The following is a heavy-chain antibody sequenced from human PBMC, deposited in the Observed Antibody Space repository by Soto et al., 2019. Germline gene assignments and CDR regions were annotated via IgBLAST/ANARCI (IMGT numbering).Heavy chain of an antibody. CDR3: ARAAATSGYYYYGMDV. CDR2: ISYDGSNK. Sequence: LRLSCAASGFTFSSYAMHWVRQAPGKGLEWVAVISYDGSNKYYADSVKGRFTISRDNSKNTLYLQMDSLRAEDTAVYYCARAAATSGYYYYGMDVWGQGTTVTVSS. J-gene: IGHJ6*02. V-gene: IGHV3-30-3*01. D-gene: IGHD6-13*01. CDR1: GFTFSSYA.